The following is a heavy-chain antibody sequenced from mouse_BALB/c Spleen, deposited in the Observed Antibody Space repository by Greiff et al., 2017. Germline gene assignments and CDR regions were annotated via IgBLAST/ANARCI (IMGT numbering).Heavy chain of an antibody. CDR1: GYTFTSYW. CDR3: TREGGPSAWFAY. CDR2: IYPGNSDT. Sequence: VQLQQSGTVLARPGASVKMSCKASGYTFTSYWMHWVKQRPGQGLEWIGAIYPGNSDTSYNQKFKGKAKLTAVTSTSTAYMELSSLTNEDSAVYYCTREGGPSAWFAYWGQGTLVTVSA. D-gene: IGHD3-1*01. V-gene: IGHV1-5*01. J-gene: IGHJ3*01.